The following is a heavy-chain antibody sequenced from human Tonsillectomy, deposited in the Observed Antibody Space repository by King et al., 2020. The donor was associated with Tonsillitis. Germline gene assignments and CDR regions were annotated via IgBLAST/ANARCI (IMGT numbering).Heavy chain of an antibody. CDR1: GGTFSSYA. CDR3: ARGVDNRGWYYFDY. CDR2: IIPILGIA. V-gene: IGHV1-69*04. Sequence: QLVQSGAEVKKPGSSVKVSCKASGGTFSSYALSWVRQAPGQGLEWMGRIIPILGIANYAQKFQGRVTITADKSTSTAHMELSSLRSEDTAVYYCARGVDNRGWYYFDYWGQGTLVTVSS. D-gene: IGHD6-19*01. J-gene: IGHJ4*02.